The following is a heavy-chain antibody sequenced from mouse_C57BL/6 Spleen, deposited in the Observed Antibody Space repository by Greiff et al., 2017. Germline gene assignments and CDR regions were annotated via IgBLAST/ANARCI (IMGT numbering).Heavy chain of an antibody. V-gene: IGHV1-64*01. CDR1: GYTFTSYW. Sequence: QVQLQQPGAELVKPGASVKLSCKASGYTFTSYWMHWVKQRPGQGLEWIGMIHPNSGSTNYNEKFKSKATLTVDKSSSPAYMQLSSLTSEDSAVYYSATYYYGSSNFDYWGQGTTLTVSS. J-gene: IGHJ2*01. D-gene: IGHD1-1*01. CDR2: IHPNSGST. CDR3: ATYYYGSSNFDY.